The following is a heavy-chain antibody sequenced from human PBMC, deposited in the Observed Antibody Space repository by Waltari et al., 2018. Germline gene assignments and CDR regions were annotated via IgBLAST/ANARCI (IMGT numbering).Heavy chain of an antibody. Sequence: QVQLHESGPGLVKPSETLSLTFSVSGGYLSSYFWHWIRQPPGKGLEWIGYIYYNGATNYNPSLKSRLTISVDTAENQFSLRLGSVTTADTAVYYCARETYGGNSRPFDYWGQGTLATVSS. D-gene: IGHD2-21*01. J-gene: IGHJ4*02. CDR3: ARETYGGNSRPFDY. V-gene: IGHV4-59*01. CDR2: IYYNGAT. CDR1: GGYLSSYF.